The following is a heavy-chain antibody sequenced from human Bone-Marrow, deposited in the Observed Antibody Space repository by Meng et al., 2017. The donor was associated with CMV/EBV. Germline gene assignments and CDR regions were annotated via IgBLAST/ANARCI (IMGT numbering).Heavy chain of an antibody. V-gene: IGHV1-2*07. D-gene: IGHD6-13*01. Sequence: GTGVKNLCPSGEISGEASACTCTGYYMHWLRQASGQGREWMRWYKPNCCGTNDASKYQRRVTMTRDTSISTALMVMSRLRSDETAVYYCAGGGGYSSSCPLGYWGQGTLVTVSS. CDR1: ACTCTGYY. CDR3: AGGGGYSSSCPLGY. CDR2: YKPNCCGT. J-gene: IGHJ4*02.